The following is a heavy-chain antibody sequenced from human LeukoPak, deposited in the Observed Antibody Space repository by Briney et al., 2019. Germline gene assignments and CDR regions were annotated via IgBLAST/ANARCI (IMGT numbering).Heavy chain of an antibody. J-gene: IGHJ5*01. Sequence: SETLSLTCIVSGGSISDNYWSWIRQPAGKGLEWIGRIYSTGSINYSPSLKSRVTMSEDTSKNHFSLTLTSVSAADTAVYYCARGGAMTGYYDSWGQGTLVTVSS. V-gene: IGHV4-4*07. CDR3: ARGGAMTGYYDS. D-gene: IGHD3-9*01. CDR1: GGSISDNY. CDR2: IYSTGSI.